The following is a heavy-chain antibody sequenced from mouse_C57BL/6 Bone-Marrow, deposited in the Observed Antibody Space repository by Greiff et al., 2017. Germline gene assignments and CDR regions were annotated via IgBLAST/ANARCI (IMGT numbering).Heavy chain of an antibody. CDR2: IYPGGGYT. Sequence: QVQLQQSGAELVRPGTSVKMSCKASGYTFTNYWIGWAKQRPGHGLEWIGDIYPGGGYTNYNEKFKGKATLTAYKSSSTAYMQLNSLTSEDSAVYYCARGYDYDYAMDYWGQGTSVTVSS. J-gene: IGHJ4*01. D-gene: IGHD2-4*01. V-gene: IGHV1-63*01. CDR3: ARGYDYDYAMDY. CDR1: GYTFTNYW.